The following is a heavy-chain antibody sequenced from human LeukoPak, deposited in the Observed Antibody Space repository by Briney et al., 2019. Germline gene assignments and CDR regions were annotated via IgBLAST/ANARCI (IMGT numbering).Heavy chain of an antibody. V-gene: IGHV3-15*01. CDR2: IKSKTDGGTT. Sequence: GGSLRLSCAASGFTFSHAWMTWVRQAPGKGLEWVGRIKSKTDGGTTDYAAPVKGRFAMSRDDSKNTLYLQMNSLKTEDTAVYYCTTLNARYYDILTGYYLVDYWGQGTLVTVSS. D-gene: IGHD3-9*01. CDR3: TTLNARYYDILTGYYLVDY. J-gene: IGHJ4*02. CDR1: GFTFSHAW.